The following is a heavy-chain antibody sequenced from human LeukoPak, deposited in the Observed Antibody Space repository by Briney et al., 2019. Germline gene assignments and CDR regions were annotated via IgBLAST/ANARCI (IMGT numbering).Heavy chain of an antibody. CDR1: GFTFSSYS. CDR2: ISGSSGTI. V-gene: IGHV3-48*01. Sequence: GGSLRLSCAASGFTFSSYSMNWVRQAPGKGLEWVSYISGSSGTIDYADSVKGRFTISRDNSKNTLYLQMNSLRVEDTAIYYCAKDIGRRIFGVAYDAFHVWGQGTMVTVSS. D-gene: IGHD3-3*01. J-gene: IGHJ3*01. CDR3: AKDIGRRIFGVAYDAFHV.